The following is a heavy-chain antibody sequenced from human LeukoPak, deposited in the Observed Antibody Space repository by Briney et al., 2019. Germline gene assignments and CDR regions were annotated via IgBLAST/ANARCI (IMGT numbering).Heavy chain of an antibody. V-gene: IGHV3-23*01. CDR1: GFTFSSYG. Sequence: RGSLRLSCAASGFTFSSYGMSWVRQAPGKGLEWVSGISGSGGSTYYADSVMGRFTISRDNSKNTLYLQMNSLRAEDTAVYYCAKLAAAAGVGDAFDIWGQGTMVTVSS. CDR2: ISGSGGST. J-gene: IGHJ3*02. D-gene: IGHD6-13*01. CDR3: AKLAAAAGVGDAFDI.